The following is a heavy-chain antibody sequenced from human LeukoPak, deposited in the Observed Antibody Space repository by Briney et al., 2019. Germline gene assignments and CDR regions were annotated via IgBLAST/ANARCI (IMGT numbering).Heavy chain of an antibody. CDR2: IYTSGST. CDR1: GGSISTSNYY. CDR3: ARELPIAAAGTWFWGGVVSKSNSFDY. V-gene: IGHV4-39*07. D-gene: IGHD6-13*01. Sequence: SETLSLTCTVSGGSISTSNYYWGWIRQPPGKGLEWIGRIYTSGSTNYNPSLKSRVTMSVDTSKNQFSLKLSSVTAADTAVYYCARELPIAAAGTWFWGGVVSKSNSFDYWGQGTLVTVSS. J-gene: IGHJ4*02.